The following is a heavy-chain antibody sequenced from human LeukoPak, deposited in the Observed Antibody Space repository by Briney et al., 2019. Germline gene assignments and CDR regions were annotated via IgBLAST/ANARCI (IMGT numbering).Heavy chain of an antibody. V-gene: IGHV4-34*01. J-gene: IGHJ6*04. CDR2: INHSGST. Sequence: SETLSLTCAVYGGSFSGYYWSWIRQPPGKGLEWIGEINHSGSTNYNPSLKSRVTISVDTSKYQFSLKLSSVTAADTAVYYCASAKLGGSGSYYTPYYYGMDVWGKGTTVTVSS. CDR1: GGSFSGYY. CDR3: ASAKLGGSGSYYTPYYYGMDV. D-gene: IGHD3-10*01.